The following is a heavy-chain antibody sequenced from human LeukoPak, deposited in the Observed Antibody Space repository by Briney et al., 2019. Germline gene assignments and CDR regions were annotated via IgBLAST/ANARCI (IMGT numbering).Heavy chain of an antibody. CDR1: GGSFSGYY. Sequence: ETLSLTCAVYGGSFSGYYWSWIRQPPGKGLEWIGEINHSGSTNYNPSLKSRVTISVDTSKNQFSLKLSSVTAADTAVYYCARAADTAMDGDFDYWGQGTLVTVSS. D-gene: IGHD5-18*01. CDR3: ARAADTAMDGDFDY. CDR2: INHSGST. J-gene: IGHJ4*02. V-gene: IGHV4-34*01.